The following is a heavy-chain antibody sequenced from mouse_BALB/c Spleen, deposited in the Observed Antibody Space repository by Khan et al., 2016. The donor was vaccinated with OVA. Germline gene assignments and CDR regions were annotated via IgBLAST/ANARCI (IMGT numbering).Heavy chain of an antibody. CDR1: GISITSGNYR. V-gene: IGHV3-5*02. J-gene: IGHJ1*01. CDR3: ARDYGSLYWYFDV. CDR2: IYYSGTV. D-gene: IGHD1-1*01. Sequence: EVQLQESGPGLVKPSQTVSLTCTVTGISITSGNYRWSWIRQFPGNKLEWIGNIYYSGTVTYNPSLTSRTTITKDTSKNQFFLEMNSLTAKDTATYYCARDYGSLYWYFDVWSAGTTVTVSS.